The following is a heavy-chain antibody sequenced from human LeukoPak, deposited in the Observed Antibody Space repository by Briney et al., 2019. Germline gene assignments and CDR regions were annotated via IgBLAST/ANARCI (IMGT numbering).Heavy chain of an antibody. D-gene: IGHD4-11*01. Sequence: SETLSLTCAVYGGSFNGYYWSWIRQPPGKGLEWSGEINHSGSTNYNPSLKSRVTISVDKSKNQFSLKLSSVTAADTAVYYCARRTTVTIPFGYWGQGTLVTVSS. CDR2: INHSGST. V-gene: IGHV4-34*01. J-gene: IGHJ4*02. CDR1: GGSFNGYY. CDR3: ARRTTVTIPFGY.